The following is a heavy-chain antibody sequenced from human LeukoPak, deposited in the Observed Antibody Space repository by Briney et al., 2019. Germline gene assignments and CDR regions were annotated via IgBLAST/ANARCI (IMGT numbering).Heavy chain of an antibody. J-gene: IGHJ4*02. CDR3: ARALFFYDSSGYYGY. CDR2: INHSGST. D-gene: IGHD3-22*01. V-gene: IGHV4-34*01. CDR1: GGSFSGYY. Sequence: SETLSLTCAVYGGSFSGYYWSWLRQPPGKGLEWIGEINHSGSTNYNPSLKSRVTISVDTSKNQFSLKLSSVTAADTAVYYCARALFFYDSSGYYGYWGQGTLVTVSS.